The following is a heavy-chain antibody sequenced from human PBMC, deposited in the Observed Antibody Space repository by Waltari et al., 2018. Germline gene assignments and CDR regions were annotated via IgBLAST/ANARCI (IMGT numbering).Heavy chain of an antibody. V-gene: IGHV3-7*01. CDR2: IKQDGSEK. Sequence: EVQLVESGGGLVQPGGSLRLSCAASGFTFSSYWMSWVRQAPGKGLEWVANIKQDGSEKYYVDSVKGRFTISRDNAKNSLYLQMNSLRAEDTAVYYCARNLPRYSSGWYHYWGQGTLVTVSS. CDR1: GFTFSSYW. J-gene: IGHJ4*02. D-gene: IGHD6-19*01. CDR3: ARNLPRYSSGWYHY.